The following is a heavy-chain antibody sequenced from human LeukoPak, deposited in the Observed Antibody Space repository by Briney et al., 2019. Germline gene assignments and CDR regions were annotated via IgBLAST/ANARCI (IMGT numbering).Heavy chain of an antibody. J-gene: IGHJ4*02. CDR1: GASLSSYY. V-gene: IGHV4-59*01. Sequence: PSETLSLTCTVSGASLSSYYWSWIRQPPGKGLEWIGYMYYSGNTNYNPSLKSRVTFSVDTSKIQFSLKLRSGPFADTAVFFGASTSGHLLVRYFDYWGQGTLVTVSS. CDR2: MYYSGNT. D-gene: IGHD3-10*01. CDR3: ASTSGHLLVRYFDY.